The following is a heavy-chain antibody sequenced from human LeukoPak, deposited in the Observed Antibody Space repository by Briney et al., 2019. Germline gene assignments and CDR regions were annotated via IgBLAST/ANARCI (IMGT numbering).Heavy chain of an antibody. V-gene: IGHV4-61*02. J-gene: IGHJ2*01. CDR1: SGSISSDDYY. Sequence: SETLSLTCAVSSGSISSDDYYWSWIRQSAGKGLEWIGRFYASGTTNYNPSLKSRVTISVDTSKNQFSLKLSSVTAADTAVYYCARDSTPPYDFWSGYYFDLWGRGTLVTVSS. CDR2: FYASGTT. CDR3: ARDSTPPYDFWSGYYFDL. D-gene: IGHD3-3*01.